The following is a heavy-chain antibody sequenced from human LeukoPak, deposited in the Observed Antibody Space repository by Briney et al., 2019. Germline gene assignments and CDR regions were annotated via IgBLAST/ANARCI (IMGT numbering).Heavy chain of an antibody. V-gene: IGHV3-23*01. CDR1: GFTFSSYA. Sequence: PGGSLRLSCAASGFTFSSYAMSWVRQAPGKGLEWGSTISATGGSTFYADSVKGRFTISRDNSKNTLYLQMNSLRAEDTAVYYCAKGGGGSYFDYWGQGTLVTVSS. D-gene: IGHD1-26*01. CDR3: AKGGGGSYFDY. J-gene: IGHJ4*02. CDR2: ISATGGST.